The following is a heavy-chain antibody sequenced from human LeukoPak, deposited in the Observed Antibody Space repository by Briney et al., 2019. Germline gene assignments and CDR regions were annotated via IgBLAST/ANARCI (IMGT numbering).Heavy chain of an antibody. CDR2: ISYDGINK. D-gene: IGHD3-10*01. V-gene: IGHV3-30*18. Sequence: GGSLRLSCAASGFTFSRYGMHWVRQAPGKGLEWVAVISYDGINKYYADSVKGRFTISRDNSKNTLFLQMNSLRVEDTAVYYCAKDLDGSGSDTYYFDYWGQGTLVTVSS. CDR3: AKDLDGSGSDTYYFDY. CDR1: GFTFSRYG. J-gene: IGHJ4*02.